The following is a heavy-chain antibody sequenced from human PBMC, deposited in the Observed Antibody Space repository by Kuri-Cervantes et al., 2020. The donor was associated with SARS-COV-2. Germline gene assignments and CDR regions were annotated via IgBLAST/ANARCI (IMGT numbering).Heavy chain of an antibody. CDR1: GFTFSSYR. V-gene: IGHV3-7*05. CDR2: IKQDGSEK. CDR3: ARAPIYCSSTSCYGAYGMDV. D-gene: IGHD2-2*01. Sequence: GESLKISCAASGFTFSSYRMSWVRQAPGKGLEWVANIKQDGSEKYYVDSVKGRFTISRDNAKNSLYLQMNSLRAEDTAVYYCARAPIYCSSTSCYGAYGMDVWGQGTTVTVSS. J-gene: IGHJ6*02.